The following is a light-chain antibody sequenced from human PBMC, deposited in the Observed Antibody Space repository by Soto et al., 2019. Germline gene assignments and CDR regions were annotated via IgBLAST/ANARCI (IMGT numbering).Light chain of an antibody. CDR1: QSVNIY. CDR3: QQRKSWPLT. CDR2: DAS. J-gene: IGKJ5*01. Sequence: EIVLTQSPATLSLSPGESATLSCRASQSVNIYLAWYQQKRGQAPRLLIYDASNRATGIPARFSGSGSGTDFTLTISSLEPEDFAAYYCQQRKSWPLTFGQGTRLEMK. V-gene: IGKV3-11*01.